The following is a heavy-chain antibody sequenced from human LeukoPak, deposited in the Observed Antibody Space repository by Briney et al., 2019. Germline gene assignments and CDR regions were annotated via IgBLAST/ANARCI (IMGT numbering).Heavy chain of an antibody. V-gene: IGHV3-30-3*01. CDR3: ARDPEHYYDSSGYYYGSYFDY. CDR2: ISYDGSNK. D-gene: IGHD3-22*01. Sequence: GGSQRLSCAASGFTFSSYAMHWVRQAPGKGLEWVAVISYDGSNKYYADSVKGRFTISRDNSKNTLYLQMNSLRAEDTAVYYCARDPEHYYDSSGYYYGSYFDYWGQGTLVTVSS. CDR1: GFTFSSYA. J-gene: IGHJ4*02.